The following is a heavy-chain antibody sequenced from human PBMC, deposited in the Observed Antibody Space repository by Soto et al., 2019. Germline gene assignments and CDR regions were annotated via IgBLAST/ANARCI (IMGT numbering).Heavy chain of an antibody. CDR1: GGTFSSYT. J-gene: IGHJ4*02. V-gene: IGHV1-69*08. D-gene: IGHD6-19*01. CDR3: ARDIKIAVAGSPLDY. Sequence: QVQLVQSGAEVKKPGSSVKVSCKASGGTFSSYTISWVRQARGQGLEWMGRIIPILGIANYAQKFQGRVTITADKSTSTAYMELSSLRSEDTAVYYCARDIKIAVAGSPLDYWGQGTLVTVSS. CDR2: IIPILGIA.